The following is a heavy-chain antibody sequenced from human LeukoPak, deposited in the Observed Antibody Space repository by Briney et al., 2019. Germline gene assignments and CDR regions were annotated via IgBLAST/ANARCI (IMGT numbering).Heavy chain of an antibody. J-gene: IGHJ4*02. CDR2: ISPGGRTA. D-gene: IGHD6-13*01. Sequence: PGGSLRLSCAVSGFAFGSEAMSWVRQSPARGLEWVASISPGGRTAYYADSVKGRFTISRDNAKNSLYLQMNSLRAEDTAVYYCARDLDPSAAGSPGFDYWGQGTLVTVSS. CDR1: GFAFGSEA. CDR3: ARDLDPSAAGSPGFDY. V-gene: IGHV3-11*01.